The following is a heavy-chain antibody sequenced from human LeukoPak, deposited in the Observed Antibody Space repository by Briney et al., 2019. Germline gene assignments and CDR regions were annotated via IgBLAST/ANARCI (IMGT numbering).Heavy chain of an antibody. V-gene: IGHV4-59*08. CDR3: ARGVTTGLGYFQH. Sequence: PSETLSLTCTVSGVSISSYYWSWIRQPPGKGLELIGYIYYSGSTNYNPSLKSRVTISVDTSKNQFSLKLSSVTDADTAVYYCARGVTTGLGYFQHWGQGTLVTVSS. J-gene: IGHJ1*01. CDR2: IYYSGST. D-gene: IGHD4-17*01. CDR1: GVSISSYY.